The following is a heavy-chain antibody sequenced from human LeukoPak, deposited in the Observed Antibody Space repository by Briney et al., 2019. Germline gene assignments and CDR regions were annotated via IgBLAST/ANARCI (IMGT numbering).Heavy chain of an antibody. CDR1: GFPFKRYA. CDR2: ISYDGSNT. J-gene: IGHJ4*02. D-gene: IGHD3-10*01. CDR3: ARGGADGSGSHFDY. Sequence: GRSLGLFHASSGFPFKRYALYWVRQALGKGLEWVAVISYDGSNTYYADSVKGRFTISRDNYKNTLYLQMNSLRTEDTAVYYCARGGADGSGSHFDYWGQGTLVTVSS. V-gene: IGHV3-30-3*01.